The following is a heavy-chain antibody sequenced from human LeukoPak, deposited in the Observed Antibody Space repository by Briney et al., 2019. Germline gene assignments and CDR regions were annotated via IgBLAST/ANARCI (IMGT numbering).Heavy chain of an antibody. CDR1: GNNFSRY. CDR3: AVSIQAPAIPAFDY. Sequence: ASVKVSCNTSGNNFSRYIHWMRQAPGHGLEWMGWIDPHSGGTNSAQKFQGRVTMTRDTSISAVYMELTSLRSDDTAVYYCAVSIQAPAIPAFDYWGQGTLVTVSS. D-gene: IGHD2-21*02. CDR2: IDPHSGGT. J-gene: IGHJ4*02. V-gene: IGHV1-2*02.